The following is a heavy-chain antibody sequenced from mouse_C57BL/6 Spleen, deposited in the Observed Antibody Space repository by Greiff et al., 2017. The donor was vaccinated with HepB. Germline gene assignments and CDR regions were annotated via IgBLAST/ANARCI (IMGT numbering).Heavy chain of an antibody. CDR1: GYTFTDYY. CDR3: TRSGDYDGSFAY. D-gene: IGHD2-4*01. J-gene: IGHJ3*01. Sequence: VQLQQSGAELVRPGASVKLSCKASGYTFTDYYINWVKQRPGQGLEWIGAIYPGNSDTSYNQKFKGKAKLTAVTSASTAYMELSSLTNEDSAVYYCTRSGDYDGSFAYWGQGTLVTVSA. CDR2: IYPGNSDT. V-gene: IGHV1-5*01.